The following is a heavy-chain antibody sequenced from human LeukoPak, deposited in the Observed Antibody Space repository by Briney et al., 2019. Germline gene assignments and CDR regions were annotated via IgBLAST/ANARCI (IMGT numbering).Heavy chain of an antibody. CDR2: IYYSGST. CDR1: GGSISSSSYY. D-gene: IGHD1-26*01. J-gene: IGHJ4*02. V-gene: IGHV4-39*07. CDR3: ARGSPLRGSYGKYYFDY. Sequence: PSETLSLTCTVSGGSISSSSYYWGWIRQPPGKGLEWIGSIYYSGSTYYNPSLKSRVTISVDTSKNQFSLKLSSVTAADTAVYYCARGSPLRGSYGKYYFDYWGQGTLVTVSS.